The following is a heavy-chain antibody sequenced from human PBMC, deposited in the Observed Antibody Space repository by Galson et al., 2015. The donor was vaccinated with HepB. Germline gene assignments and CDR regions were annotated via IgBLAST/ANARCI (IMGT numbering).Heavy chain of an antibody. CDR1: GFSFSSYS. Sequence: SLRLSCAASGFSFSSYSMNWVRQAPGKGLEWVSYISSSGNNVYYADSVEGRFIISRDSAKYSLYLQINSLRDEDTAVYYCARDRLGYYGMDVWGQGTTVTGSS. V-gene: IGHV3-48*02. D-gene: IGHD6-19*01. CDR3: ARDRLGYYGMDV. J-gene: IGHJ6*02. CDR2: ISSSGNNV.